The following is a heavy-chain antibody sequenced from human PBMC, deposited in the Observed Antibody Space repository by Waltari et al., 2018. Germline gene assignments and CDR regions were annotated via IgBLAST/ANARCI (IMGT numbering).Heavy chain of an antibody. CDR2: ISDDGGNK. CDR1: GFTFSSYG. V-gene: IGHV3-30*18. Sequence: QVQLVESGGGVVQPGGSLRLSCAASGFTFSSYGMHWVRQAPGKGLEGVAVISDDGGNKYYADSVKGRFTSSRDKSKNTLYLQMNSLRAEDTAVYYCAKLAGAAAGEDDAFDIWGQGTMVTVSS. D-gene: IGHD6-13*01. J-gene: IGHJ3*02. CDR3: AKLAGAAAGEDDAFDI.